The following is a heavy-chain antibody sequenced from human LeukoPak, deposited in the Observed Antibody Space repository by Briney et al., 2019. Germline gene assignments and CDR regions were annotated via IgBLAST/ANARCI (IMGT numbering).Heavy chain of an antibody. CDR1: GFTFSTFW. Sequence: GGSLRLSCAASGFTFSTFWMGWVRQAPGKGLDWVANINQDEGEIYYADFVRGRFTISRDNAKNSLFLQMNSLRVEDTALYYCARLPVVGATVGFDYWGQGTLVTVSS. D-gene: IGHD1-26*01. CDR3: ARLPVVGATVGFDY. J-gene: IGHJ4*02. V-gene: IGHV3-7*01. CDR2: INQDEGEI.